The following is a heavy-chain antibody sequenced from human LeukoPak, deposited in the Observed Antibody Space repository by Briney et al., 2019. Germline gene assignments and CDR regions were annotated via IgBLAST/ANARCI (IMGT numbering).Heavy chain of an antibody. CDR1: GYTFTDYH. CDR2: INPNSGGT. Sequence: ASVTVSCKASGYTFTDYHMHWVRQAPGQRPEWMGWINPNSGGTNFAQKFQGRVTMTRDMSISTAYMEVIRLRSDDTAVYYCARDQVAGSWSSDVFDVWGPGTMVTVSS. J-gene: IGHJ3*01. V-gene: IGHV1-2*02. CDR3: ARDQVAGSWSSDVFDV. D-gene: IGHD6-13*01.